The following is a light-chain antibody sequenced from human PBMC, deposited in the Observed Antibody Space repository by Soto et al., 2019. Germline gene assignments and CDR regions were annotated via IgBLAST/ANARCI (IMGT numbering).Light chain of an antibody. CDR1: SSDVGSQNS. J-gene: IGLJ2*01. CDR3: SSYTGRTPVL. Sequence: QSALTQPASVSGSPGQSITISCTGTSSDVGSQNSVSWYQQYPGKAPQLIIYDVSTRPSRTSNRFSGSKSGDTASLTISGLLAEDEADYFCSSYTGRTPVLFGGGTKLTVL. CDR2: DVS. V-gene: IGLV2-14*03.